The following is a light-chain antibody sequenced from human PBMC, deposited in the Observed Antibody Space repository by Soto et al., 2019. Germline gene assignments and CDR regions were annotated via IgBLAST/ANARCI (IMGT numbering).Light chain of an antibody. CDR2: DNH. Sequence: QSVLTQPPSVSAAPGQKVTISCSGSRSNIGNNYVSWYQQLPGTAPKLLIYDNHKRPAGIPDRFSASKSGASATLGITGLQTGDEAEYYCRTWDSSLSAGVFGGGTKLTVL. CDR3: RTWDSSLSAGV. J-gene: IGLJ3*02. CDR1: RSNIGNNY. V-gene: IGLV1-51*01.